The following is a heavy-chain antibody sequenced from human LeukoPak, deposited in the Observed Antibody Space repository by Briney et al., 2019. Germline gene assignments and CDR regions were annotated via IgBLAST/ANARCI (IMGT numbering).Heavy chain of an antibody. J-gene: IGHJ4*02. Sequence: PSETLSLTCAVSGYSVSSGYYWGWIRHPPGKGLEWIGSIYHSGSTYYNPSLKSRVTISVGTSKNQFSLNLSSVTAADTGVYYCARHGIGIVVVPAAIVGESDYWGQGTLVTVSS. CDR3: ARHGIGIVVVPAAIVGESDY. CDR2: IYHSGST. V-gene: IGHV4-38-2*01. CDR1: GYSVSSGYY. D-gene: IGHD2-2*01.